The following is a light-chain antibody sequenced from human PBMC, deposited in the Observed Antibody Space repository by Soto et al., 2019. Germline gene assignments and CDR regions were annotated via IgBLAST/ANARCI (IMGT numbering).Light chain of an antibody. CDR3: MQALQTSWT. Sequence: DLVMTQSPLSLPVTPGEPASISCRSSPSLLHSNGYTYLDWYLQKPGQSPQLLIYLGSNRASGVPDRVSGSGSGTDFTLKISRVEAEDVGVYYCMQALQTSWTCGQGTKVEIK. CDR1: PSLLHSNGYTY. V-gene: IGKV2-28*01. J-gene: IGKJ1*01. CDR2: LGS.